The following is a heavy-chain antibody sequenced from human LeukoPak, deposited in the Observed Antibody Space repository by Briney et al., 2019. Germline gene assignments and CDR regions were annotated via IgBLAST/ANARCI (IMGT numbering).Heavy chain of an antibody. CDR2: IYYRGSA. CDR1: GGSLCSSY. J-gene: IGHJ4*02. V-gene: IGHV4-59*08. Sequence: WETLSLTCTVSGGSLCSSYGCWIRQPPGGGVEWGGHIYYRGSAKYNAYSKRRVTISVGKSKKQFAFMLRSMTAAGKAVAYLTRASSSSRVIFDYCGQGHRVPVSS. D-gene: IGHD6-13*01. CDR3: TRASSSSRVIFDY.